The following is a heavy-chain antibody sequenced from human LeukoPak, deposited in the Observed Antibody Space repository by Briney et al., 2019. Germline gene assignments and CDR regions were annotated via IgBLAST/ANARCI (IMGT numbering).Heavy chain of an antibody. CDR3: ARAGLASWFDP. J-gene: IGHJ5*02. V-gene: IGHV1-69*02. CDR2: IIPILGIA. D-gene: IGHD6-6*01. Sequence: SVKVSCKASGGTFSSYTISWVRQSPGQGLEWMGRIIPILGIANYAQKFQGRVTITADKSTSTAYMELSSLRSEDTAVYYCARAGLASWFDPWGQGTLVTVSS. CDR1: GGTFSSYT.